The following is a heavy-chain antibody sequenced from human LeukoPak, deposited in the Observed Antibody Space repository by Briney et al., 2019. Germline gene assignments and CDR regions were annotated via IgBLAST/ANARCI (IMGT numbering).Heavy chain of an antibody. J-gene: IGHJ3*01. CDR2: INPHSGDT. CDR1: RYTFVGYF. CDR3: AIKSGSGGAFDL. V-gene: IGHV1-2*02. Sequence: ASVKDSSMASRYTFVGYFMHCGRRAPGQGREWMGWINPHSGDTNYVEKFQGRSTMHRATSITKANMELSRLRSDDTPVIHCAIKSGSGGAFDLGGQGTMVTVPS. D-gene: IGHD3-10*01.